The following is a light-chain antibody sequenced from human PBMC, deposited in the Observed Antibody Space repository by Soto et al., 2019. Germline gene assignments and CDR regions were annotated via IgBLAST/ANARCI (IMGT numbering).Light chain of an antibody. J-gene: IGKJ5*01. Sequence: DIQLTQSPSSLSASVGDRFPITCRASQGISNYLNWYQQKPGKAPKLLISSASSLQSAVPSRFSGSGSGTDSTLTISSLQPEDFATYYCQQYDNLPLIFGQGTRLEIK. CDR3: QQYDNLPLI. CDR2: SAS. V-gene: IGKV1-39*01. CDR1: QGISNY.